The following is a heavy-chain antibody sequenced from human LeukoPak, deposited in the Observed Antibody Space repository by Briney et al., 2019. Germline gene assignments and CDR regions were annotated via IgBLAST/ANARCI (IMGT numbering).Heavy chain of an antibody. V-gene: IGHV3-23*01. D-gene: IGHD5-18*01. CDR3: AKIPRFTAMVTWFDY. Sequence: GGSLRLSCAASGFTFNNYAMTWVRQAPGKGLEWVSGISGSGGSTYYADSVKGRLTISRDNSKNTLYLQMNSLRAEDTAVYYCAKIPRFTAMVTWFDYWGQGTLVTVSS. CDR2: ISGSGGST. CDR1: GFTFNNYA. J-gene: IGHJ4*02.